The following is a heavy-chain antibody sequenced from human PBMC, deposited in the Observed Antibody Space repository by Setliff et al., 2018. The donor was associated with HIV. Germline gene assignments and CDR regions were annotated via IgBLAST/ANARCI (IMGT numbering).Heavy chain of an antibody. CDR3: ARGIAAAGGYFDY. CDR2: VYYTGES. D-gene: IGHD6-13*01. J-gene: IGHJ4*02. CDR1: GGSISRGGRY. V-gene: IGHV4-31*03. Sequence: PSETLSLTCSVYGGSISRGGRYWGWIRQHPGRGLEWLGYVYYTGESFYKPSLKSRITISLDTSKNQFSLKLSSVTAADTAVYYCARGIAAAGGYFDYWGPGTLVTVSS.